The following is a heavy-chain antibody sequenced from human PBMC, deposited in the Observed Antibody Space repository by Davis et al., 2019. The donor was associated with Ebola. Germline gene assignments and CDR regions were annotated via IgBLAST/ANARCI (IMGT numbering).Heavy chain of an antibody. CDR2: IWYDGSNK. J-gene: IGHJ5*02. D-gene: IGHD1-1*01. CDR1: GFTFSSYG. CDR3: AKTLRRWKMSWFDP. Sequence: GESLKISCAASGFTFSSYGMHWVRQAPGKGLEWVAVIWYDGSNKYYADSVKGRFTISRDNSKNTLYLQMNSLRAEDTAVYYCAKTLRRWKMSWFDPWGQGTLVTVSS. V-gene: IGHV3-30*02.